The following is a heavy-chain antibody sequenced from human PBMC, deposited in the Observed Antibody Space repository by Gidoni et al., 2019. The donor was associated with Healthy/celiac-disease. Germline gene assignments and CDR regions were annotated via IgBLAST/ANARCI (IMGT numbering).Heavy chain of an antibody. CDR1: GFTFCSYE. Sequence: EVQLVESGGGLVQPGGSVRLSCAASGFTFCSYEMNWVRQAPGKGLEWVSYISSSGSTIYYADSVKGRFTISRDNAKNSLYLQMNSLRAEDTAVYYCARDYDFWSGFLFDYWGQGTLVTVSS. J-gene: IGHJ4*02. D-gene: IGHD3-3*01. V-gene: IGHV3-48*03. CDR2: ISSSGSTI. CDR3: ARDYDFWSGFLFDY.